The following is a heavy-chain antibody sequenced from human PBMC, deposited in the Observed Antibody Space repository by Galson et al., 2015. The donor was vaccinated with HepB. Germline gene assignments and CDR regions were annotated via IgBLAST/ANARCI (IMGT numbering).Heavy chain of an antibody. V-gene: IGHV3-7*03. D-gene: IGHD3-10*01. J-gene: IGHJ6*02. Sequence: LRLSCAGSEFTFSSYWMNWVRQAPGKGLEWVANINPDGSERSYVASLRGRFTVSRDNDKNALYLQMDSLRAEDTAVYYCARRISLVRGIITKPDYYYGMDVWGQGTTVTVAS. CDR1: EFTFSSYW. CDR3: ARRISLVRGIITKPDYYYGMDV. CDR2: INPDGSER.